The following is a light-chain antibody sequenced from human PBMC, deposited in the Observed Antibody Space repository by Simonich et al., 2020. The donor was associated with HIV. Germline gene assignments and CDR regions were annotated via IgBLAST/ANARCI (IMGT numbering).Light chain of an antibody. CDR3: SSYTSSSTFGV. CDR1: SSDVGCYNY. J-gene: IGLJ2*01. CDR2: DVS. Sequence: QSALTQPASVSGSPGQSITISCPGTSSDVGCYNYVSWYQQLPGEAPKLMIYDVSKRPSGVSNRFSGSKSGNTASLTISGLQAEDEADYYCSSYTSSSTFGVFGGGTKLTVL. V-gene: IGLV2-14*03.